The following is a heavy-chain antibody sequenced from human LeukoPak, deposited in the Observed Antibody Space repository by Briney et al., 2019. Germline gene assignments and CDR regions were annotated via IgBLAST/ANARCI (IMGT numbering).Heavy chain of an antibody. CDR2: INPSGGST. D-gene: IGHD6-19*01. J-gene: IGHJ5*02. V-gene: IGHV1-46*01. CDR1: GYTFTSYY. Sequence: GASVKVSCKASGYTFTSYYMHWVRQAPGQGLEWMGIINPSGGSTSYAQKFQGRVTMTRDTSTSTVYMELSSLRSEDTAVYYCARHSSRWYDGGINWFDPWGQGTLVTVSS. CDR3: ARHSSRWYDGGINWFDP.